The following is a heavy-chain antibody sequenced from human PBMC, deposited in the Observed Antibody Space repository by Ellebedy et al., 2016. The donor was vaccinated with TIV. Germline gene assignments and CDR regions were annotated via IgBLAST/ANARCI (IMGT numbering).Heavy chain of an antibody. CDR1: GYSFTNYG. D-gene: IGHD6-6*01. CDR2: IIPIFGTA. Sequence: SVKVSCXASGYSFTNYGISWVRQAPGQGLEWMGGIIPIFGTANYAQKFQGRVTITADESTSTAYMELSSLRSEDTAVYYCARGSAEQLVRRNYYGMDVWGQGTTVTVSS. V-gene: IGHV1-69*13. J-gene: IGHJ6*02. CDR3: ARGSAEQLVRRNYYGMDV.